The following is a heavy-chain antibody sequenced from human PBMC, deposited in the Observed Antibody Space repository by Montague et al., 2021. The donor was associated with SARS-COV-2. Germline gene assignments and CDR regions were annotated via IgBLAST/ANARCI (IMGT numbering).Heavy chain of an antibody. Sequence: SLRLSCAASGFTFSNYDMNWVRQAPGKGPEWTSYISTSAYTTSYAGSVKGRFTISRDNGKNSLYLQMNSLRVEDTAVYYCTRDYRSIVGDGLDIWGQGTKVTVS. V-gene: IGHV3-48*03. CDR2: ISTSAYTT. CDR1: GFTFSNYD. J-gene: IGHJ3*02. CDR3: TRDYRSIVGDGLDI. D-gene: IGHD3-3*02.